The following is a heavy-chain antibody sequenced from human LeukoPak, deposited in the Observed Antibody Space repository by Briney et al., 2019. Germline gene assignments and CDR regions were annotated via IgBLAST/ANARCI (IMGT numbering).Heavy chain of an antibody. V-gene: IGHV1-69*13. CDR1: GGTFISYA. D-gene: IGHD3-22*01. J-gene: IGHJ4*02. CDR3: ARVPSYYDSSVYFDY. CDR2: IIPIFGTA. Sequence: GASVKVSCKASGGTFISYAISWVRQAPGQGLEWMGGIIPIFGTANYAQKFQGRVTITADESTSTAYMELSSLRSEDTAVYYCARVPSYYDSSVYFDYWGQGTLVTVSS.